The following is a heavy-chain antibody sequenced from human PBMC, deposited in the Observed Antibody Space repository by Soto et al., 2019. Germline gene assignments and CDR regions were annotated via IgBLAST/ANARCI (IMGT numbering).Heavy chain of an antibody. Sequence: EVQLLESGGGLVQPGGSLRLSCAAAGFTFSIYAMSWVRQAPGKGLEWVSAISGSGGSTYYADSVKGPFTISRDNAKNTLELQMNSLRADDTAVYYCAKATRGGAATLIRYYWGQGTLVTVSS. V-gene: IGHV3-23*01. J-gene: IGHJ4*02. CDR3: AKATRGGAATLIRYY. CDR1: GFTFSIYA. D-gene: IGHD6-13*01. CDR2: ISGSGGST.